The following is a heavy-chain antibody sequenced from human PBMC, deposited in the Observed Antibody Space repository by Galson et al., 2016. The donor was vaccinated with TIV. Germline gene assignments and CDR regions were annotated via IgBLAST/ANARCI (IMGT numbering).Heavy chain of an antibody. D-gene: IGHD2-21*01. CDR1: GFTFGDYA. J-gene: IGHJ6*03. CDR2: ISWNGGVV. V-gene: IGHV3-9*01. Sequence: SLRLSCAASGFTFGDYALHWVRQAPGKGLEWVSGISWNGGVVRSADSVKGRFTISRDNAKKSLYLQMNSLTTDDTAVYFCCKGSGDAPYYFYMDVWGEGTTVIVSS. CDR3: CKGSGDAPYYFYMDV.